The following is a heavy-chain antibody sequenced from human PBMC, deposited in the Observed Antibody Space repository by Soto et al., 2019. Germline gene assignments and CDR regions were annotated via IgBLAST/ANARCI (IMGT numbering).Heavy chain of an antibody. CDR2: IIPIFGTA. CDR3: ARGVAGTTFIYYYYGMDV. V-gene: IGHV1-69*06. CDR1: GGTFSSYA. Sequence: QVQLVQSGAEVKKPGSSVKVSCKASGGTFSSYAISWVRQAPGQGLEWMGGIIPIFGTANYAQKFQGRVTITADKSTSTAYMELSSLRSEATALYYGARGVAGTTFIYYYYGMDVWGQGTTVTVSS. D-gene: IGHD1-7*01. J-gene: IGHJ6*02.